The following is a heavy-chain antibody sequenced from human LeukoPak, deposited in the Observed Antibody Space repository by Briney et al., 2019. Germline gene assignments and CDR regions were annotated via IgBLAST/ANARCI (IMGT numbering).Heavy chain of an antibody. V-gene: IGHV1-2*02. CDR3: ARCIAAAGTMGYMDV. D-gene: IGHD6-13*01. J-gene: IGHJ6*03. CDR1: GYTFTGYY. CDR2: INPNSGGT. Sequence: ASVKVSCKASGYTFTGYYMHWVRQATGQGLEWMGWINPNSGGTNYAQKFQGRVTMTRDTSISTAYMELSRLRSDDTAVYYCARCIAAAGTMGYMDVWGKGTTVTVSS.